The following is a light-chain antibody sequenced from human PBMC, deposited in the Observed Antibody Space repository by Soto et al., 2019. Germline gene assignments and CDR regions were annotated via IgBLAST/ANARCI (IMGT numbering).Light chain of an antibody. CDR3: QQYDSSPWT. V-gene: IGKV3-20*01. Sequence: EIVLTQSPGTLSLSPGERATLSCRASQSVSSSFLAWYQQKPDQAPRLLIYGASSRATGIPDRFSGSGSGTDFTLTISGLEPEDFAVYYCQQYDSSPWTFGQGTKVEIK. CDR1: QSVSSSF. J-gene: IGKJ1*01. CDR2: GAS.